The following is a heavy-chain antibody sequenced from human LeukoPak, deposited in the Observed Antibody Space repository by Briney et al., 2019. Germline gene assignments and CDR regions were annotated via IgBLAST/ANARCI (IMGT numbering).Heavy chain of an antibody. V-gene: IGHV3-66*02. D-gene: IGHD3-3*01. Sequence: QPGGSLRLSCAASGFTVSSNYMSWVRQAPGKGLEWVPVIYSGGSTYYADSVKGRFTISRDNSKNTLCLQMNSLRAEDTAVYYCARDDISWSGYRPNYYMDVWGKGTTVTVSS. J-gene: IGHJ6*03. CDR2: IYSGGST. CDR3: ARDDISWSGYRPNYYMDV. CDR1: GFTVSSNY.